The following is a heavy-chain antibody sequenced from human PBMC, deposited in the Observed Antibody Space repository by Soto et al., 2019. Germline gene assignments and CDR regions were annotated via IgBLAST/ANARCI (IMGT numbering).Heavy chain of an antibody. CDR2: MNPNSGNT. V-gene: IGHV1-8*01. D-gene: IGHD3-10*01. CDR3: AREYYYGSGSYWNMDV. CDR1: GYTFTSYD. J-gene: IGHJ6*03. Sequence: ASVKVSCKASGYTFTSYDINWVRQATGQGLERMGWMNPNSGNTGYAQKFQGRVTMTRNTSISTAYMELSSLRSEDTAVYYCAREYYYGSGSYWNMDVWGKGTTVTVSS.